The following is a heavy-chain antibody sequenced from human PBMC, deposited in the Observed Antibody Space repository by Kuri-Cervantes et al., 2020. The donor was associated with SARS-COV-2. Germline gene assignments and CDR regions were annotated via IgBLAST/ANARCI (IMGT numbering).Heavy chain of an antibody. CDR2: VKQDGSEK. J-gene: IGHJ4*02. CDR1: GFTFSSYW. V-gene: IGHV3-7*01. Sequence: GGSLRLSCAASGFTFSSYWMSWVRQAPGKGLEWVANVKQDGSEKYYVDSVKGRFTISRDNARNSLYLQMNGLRAEDTAVYYCARDLYSSSWYWNGAFDYWGQGTLVTVSS. D-gene: IGHD6-13*01. CDR3: ARDLYSSSWYWNGAFDY.